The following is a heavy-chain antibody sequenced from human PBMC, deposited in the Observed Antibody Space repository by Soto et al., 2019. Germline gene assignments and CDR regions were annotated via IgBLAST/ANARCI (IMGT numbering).Heavy chain of an antibody. CDR3: AKSPLGYCSGGSCYPPHYFDY. D-gene: IGHD2-15*01. J-gene: IGHJ4*02. CDR2: VGGSGDST. Sequence: EVQLLDSGGGLVQPGGSLRLSCAASGFTFSNYAMSWVRQAPGKGLEWVSGVGGSGDSTYYADSVKGRFTISRDTSKDTVYLQMSSLIAEDTAVYYCAKSPLGYCSGGSCYPPHYFDYWGQGTLVTVSS. CDR1: GFTFSNYA. V-gene: IGHV3-23*01.